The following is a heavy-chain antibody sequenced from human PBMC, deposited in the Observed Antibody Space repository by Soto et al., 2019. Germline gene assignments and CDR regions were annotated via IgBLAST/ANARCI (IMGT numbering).Heavy chain of an antibody. J-gene: IGHJ3*01. D-gene: IGHD3-10*01. CDR3: GTDQWGGAFDL. V-gene: IGHV3-7*01. Sequence: EVQVVESGGGLVQPGGSLRLSCAASDFTISPYWMTWVRQTPGQGLEFVANIKEDGSVRNYVDSVKGRFTISRDNAKNSLYLQMHSLRAEYTAVYYCGTDQWGGAFDLWGQGTTVTVSS. CDR2: IKEDGSVR. CDR1: DFTISPYW.